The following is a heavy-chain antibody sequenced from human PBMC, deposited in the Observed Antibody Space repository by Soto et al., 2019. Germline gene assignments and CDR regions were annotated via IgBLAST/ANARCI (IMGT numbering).Heavy chain of an antibody. CDR1: GFTFSIYT. D-gene: IGHD3-3*01. CDR2: ITGASGTI. Sequence: EVQLVESGGGLAQPGGSLRLSCEAAGFTFSIYTMNWVRQAPGKGLEWVSYITGASGTIYYADSVKGRFTISRDNAKNSLYLQMNSLRDEDTAVYYCARNYTTSRVGAWFDPWGQGTLVTVSS. CDR3: ARNYTTSRVGAWFDP. V-gene: IGHV3-48*02. J-gene: IGHJ5*02.